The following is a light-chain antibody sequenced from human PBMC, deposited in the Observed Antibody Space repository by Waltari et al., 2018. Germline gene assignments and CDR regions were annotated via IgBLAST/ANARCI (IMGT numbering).Light chain of an antibody. V-gene: IGKV2-28*01. CDR2: FAF. CDR1: QNILHNNGYIW. CDR3: MQGLQTPYT. Sequence: DIVVTQSPLSLTVTPGEPASISCRSSQNILHNNGYIWSDCYLHKPWQSPQLLIYFAFDRASGLPDRFSGSGSRTDFTLKISRVEADDVGVYYCMQGLQTPYTFGQGTKLEIK. J-gene: IGKJ2*01.